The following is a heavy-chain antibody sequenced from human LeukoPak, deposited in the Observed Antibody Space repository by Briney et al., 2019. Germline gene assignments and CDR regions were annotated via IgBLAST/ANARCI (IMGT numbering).Heavy chain of an antibody. CDR3: ALYFGSGSPPDY. CDR1: GGTFSSYA. J-gene: IGHJ4*02. CDR2: IIPIFGTA. D-gene: IGHD3-10*01. V-gene: IGHV1-69*06. Sequence: SVKVSCKASGGTFSSYAISWVRQAPGQGLEWMGGIIPIFGTANYAQKFQGRVTITADKSTSTAYMELSSLRSEDTAVYYCALYFGSGSPPDYWGQGTLVTVSS.